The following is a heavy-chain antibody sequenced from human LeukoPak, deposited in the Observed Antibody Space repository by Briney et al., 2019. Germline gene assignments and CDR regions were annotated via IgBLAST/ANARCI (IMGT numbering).Heavy chain of an antibody. D-gene: IGHD3-3*01. CDR1: GYTFTSCY. CDR2: INPSGGST. V-gene: IGHV1-46*01. J-gene: IGHJ4*02. CDR3: ARLRFLEWSKGQFDY. Sequence: ASVKVSCKASGYTFTSCYMHWVRQAPGQGLEWMGIINPSGGSTSYAQKFQGRVTMTRDTSTSTVYMELSSLRSEDTAVYYCARLRFLEWSKGQFDYWGQGTLVTVSS.